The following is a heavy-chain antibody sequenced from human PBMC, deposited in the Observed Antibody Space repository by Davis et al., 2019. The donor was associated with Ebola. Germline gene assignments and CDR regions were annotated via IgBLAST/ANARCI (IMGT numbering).Heavy chain of an antibody. D-gene: IGHD6-19*01. Sequence: GESLKISCTGSGYSFTSYWIGWVRQMPGKGLEWMGIIYPGDSDTRYSPSFQGQVTISADKSISTAYLQWSSLKASDTAMYYCARQGSSSGWNFDYWGQGTLVTVSS. CDR1: GYSFTSYW. CDR2: IYPGDSDT. V-gene: IGHV5-51*01. CDR3: ARQGSSSGWNFDY. J-gene: IGHJ4*02.